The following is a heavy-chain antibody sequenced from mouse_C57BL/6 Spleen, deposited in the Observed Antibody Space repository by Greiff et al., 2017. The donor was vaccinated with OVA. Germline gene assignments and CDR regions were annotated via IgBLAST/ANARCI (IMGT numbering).Heavy chain of an antibody. J-gene: IGHJ1*03. CDR3: ARLPLYYDYDEEGGYFDV. D-gene: IGHD2-4*01. V-gene: IGHV1-80*01. CDR1: GYAFSSYW. CDR2: IYPGDGDT. Sequence: QVQLQQSGAELVKPGASVKISCKASGYAFSSYWMNWVKQRPGKGLEWIGQIYPGDGDTNYNGKFKGKATLTADKSSSTAYMQLSSLTSEDSAVYFCARLPLYYDYDEEGGYFDVWGTGTTVTVSS.